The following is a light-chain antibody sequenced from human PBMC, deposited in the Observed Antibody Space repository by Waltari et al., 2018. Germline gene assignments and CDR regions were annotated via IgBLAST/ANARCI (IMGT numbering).Light chain of an antibody. J-gene: IGLJ3*02. Sequence: QSALTPPASVSGSPGQSITISCTGTSSDDGDYNYVSWYQQYPGKAPKLMIFEVTNRPSGVSDRFSGSKSGNTASLSISGLQADDEAVYYCSSYTSHDTLRWVFGGGTKLTVL. V-gene: IGLV2-14*03. CDR2: EVT. CDR3: SSYTSHDTLRWV. CDR1: SSDDGDYNY.